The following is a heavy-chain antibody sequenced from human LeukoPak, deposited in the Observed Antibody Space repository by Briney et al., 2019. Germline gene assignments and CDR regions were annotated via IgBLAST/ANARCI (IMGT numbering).Heavy chain of an antibody. CDR2: ISWNSGSI. CDR3: AKDSSGWHYYYYYGMDV. J-gene: IGHJ6*02. Sequence: PGRSLRLSCAASGFTFDDYAMHWVRHAPGKGLEWVSGISWNSGSIGYADSVKGRFTISRDNAKNSLYLQMNSLRAEDTALYYCAKDSSGWHYYYYYGMDVWGQGTTVTVSS. D-gene: IGHD6-19*01. CDR1: GFTFDDYA. V-gene: IGHV3-9*01.